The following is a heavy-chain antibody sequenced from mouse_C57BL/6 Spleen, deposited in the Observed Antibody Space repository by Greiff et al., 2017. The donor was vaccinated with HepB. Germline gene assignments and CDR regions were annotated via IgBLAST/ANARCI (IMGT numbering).Heavy chain of an antibody. J-gene: IGHJ2*01. CDR3: ARERYYYGSSYNFDY. CDR2: IYPGDGDT. D-gene: IGHD1-1*01. V-gene: IGHV1-82*01. Sequence: QVQLQQSGPELVKPGASVKISCKASGYAFSSSWMNWVKQRPGKGLEWIGRIYPGDGDTNYNGKFKGKATLTADKSSSTAYMQLSSLTSEDSAVYFCARERYYYGSSYNFDYWGQGTTLTVSS. CDR1: GYAFSSSW.